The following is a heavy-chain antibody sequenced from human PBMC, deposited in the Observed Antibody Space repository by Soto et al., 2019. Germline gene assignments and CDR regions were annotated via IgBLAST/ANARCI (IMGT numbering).Heavy chain of an antibody. CDR2: IYYSGST. D-gene: IGHD1-7*01. CDR1: GGSISSYY. CDR3: AREGLTGTIGLYYDSGMDV. J-gene: IGHJ6*02. Sequence: QVQLQESGPGLVKPSETLSLTCTVSGGSISSYYWSWIRQPPGKGLEWIGYIYYSGSTNYNPSLKSRVTISVDASKNQFSLKLSSVTAADTAVYYCAREGLTGTIGLYYDSGMDVWGQGTTVTVSS. V-gene: IGHV4-59*01.